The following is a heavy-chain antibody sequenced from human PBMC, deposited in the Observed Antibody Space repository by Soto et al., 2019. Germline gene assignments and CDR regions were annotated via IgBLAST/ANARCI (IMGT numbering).Heavy chain of an antibody. V-gene: IGHV2-70*01. CDR3: ARAYYDSSGYYWDRFDY. J-gene: IGHJ4*02. Sequence: PTLVNPTQTRTLTCTFAGFALSTSGMCVSWIRQPPGKALEWLALIDWDDDKYYSTSLKTRLTISKDTSKNQVVLTMTNMDPVDTATYYCARAYYDSSGYYWDRFDYWGQGTLVTVSS. D-gene: IGHD3-22*01. CDR1: GFALSTSGMC. CDR2: IDWDDDK.